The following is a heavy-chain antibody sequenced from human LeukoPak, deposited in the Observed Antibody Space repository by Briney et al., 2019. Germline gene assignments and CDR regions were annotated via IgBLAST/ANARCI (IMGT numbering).Heavy chain of an antibody. CDR1: GGSINSYL. D-gene: IGHD2-21*02. CDR3: AREAYCGGDCYSGFDY. V-gene: IGHV4-59*01. Sequence: SETLSLTCTVSGGSINSYLWSWIQQPPGKGLEWIGYIYYSGSTNYNPSLKSRVTISVDTSKNQFSLKLSSVTAADTAVYYCAREAYCGGDCYSGFDYWGQGTLVTVSS. J-gene: IGHJ4*02. CDR2: IYYSGST.